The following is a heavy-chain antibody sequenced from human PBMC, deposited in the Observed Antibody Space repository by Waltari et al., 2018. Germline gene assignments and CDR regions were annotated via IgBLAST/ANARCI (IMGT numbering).Heavy chain of an antibody. V-gene: IGHV4-59*01. CDR3: ARFELFDAFDI. Sequence: QVQLQESGPGLVKPSETLSLTCPVSGGSISSYYWSWIRQPPGKGLEWIGYIYYSGSTNYNPSLKSRVTISVDTSKNQFSLKLSSVTAADTAVYYCARFELFDAFDIWGQGTMVTVSS. CDR1: GGSISSYY. J-gene: IGHJ3*02. D-gene: IGHD1-26*01. CDR2: IYYSGST.